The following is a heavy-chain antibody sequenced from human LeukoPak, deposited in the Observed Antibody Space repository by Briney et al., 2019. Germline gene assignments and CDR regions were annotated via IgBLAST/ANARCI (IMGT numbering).Heavy chain of an antibody. Sequence: GRSLRLSCAASGFTFSSYAMSWVRQAPGKGLEWVSAISGSGGSTFYADSVKGRFTISRDNSKNTLYLQMNSLRAEDTAVYYCAKRVSYSAGSHFDYWGQGTLVTVSS. CDR3: AKRVSYSAGSHFDY. CDR2: ISGSGGST. V-gene: IGHV3-23*01. D-gene: IGHD3-10*01. J-gene: IGHJ4*02. CDR1: GFTFSSYA.